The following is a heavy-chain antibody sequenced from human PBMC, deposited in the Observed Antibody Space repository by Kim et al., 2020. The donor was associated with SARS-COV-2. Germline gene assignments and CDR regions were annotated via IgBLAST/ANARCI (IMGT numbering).Heavy chain of an antibody. V-gene: IGHV7-4-1*02. CDR1: GYMFTSYG. CDR2: INTKIGNP. D-gene: IGHD1-26*01. CDR3: PRESGINWEGEPVWFDP. Sequence: ASVKVSCKTSGYMFTSYGINWVRQAPGQGFEWLGWINTKIGNPTYAQGLRGRLLFSLATSVTTAHLRISSLETEETAVYYCPRESGINWEGEPVWFDPWG. J-gene: IGHJ5*02.